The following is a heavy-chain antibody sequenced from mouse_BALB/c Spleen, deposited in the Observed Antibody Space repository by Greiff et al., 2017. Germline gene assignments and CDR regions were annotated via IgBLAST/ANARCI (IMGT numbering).Heavy chain of an antibody. J-gene: IGHJ3*01. CDR3: ARSSYGSAWFAY. V-gene: IGHV5-17*02. D-gene: IGHD1-1*01. Sequence: EVKLMESGGGLVQPGGSRKLSCAASGFTFSSFGMHWVRQAPEKGLEWVAYISSGSSTIYYADTVKGRFTISRDNPKNTLFLQMTSLRSEDTAMYYCARSSYGSAWFAYWGQGTLATVSA. CDR2: ISSGSSTI. CDR1: GFTFSSFG.